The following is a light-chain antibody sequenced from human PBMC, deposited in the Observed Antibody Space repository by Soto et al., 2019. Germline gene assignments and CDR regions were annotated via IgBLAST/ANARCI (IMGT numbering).Light chain of an antibody. J-gene: IGKJ3*01. V-gene: IGKV3-20*01. CDR2: GAS. CDR3: QQYGSSPLFT. CDR1: QSVSSSY. Sequence: EIVLTQSPGTLSLSPGERATLSCRASQSVSSSYLAWYQQKPGQAPRLLIYGASSMSTGIPDRFSGSGSGTDFTLTISRLEPEDFAVYYCQQYGSSPLFTFGPGTQVDIK.